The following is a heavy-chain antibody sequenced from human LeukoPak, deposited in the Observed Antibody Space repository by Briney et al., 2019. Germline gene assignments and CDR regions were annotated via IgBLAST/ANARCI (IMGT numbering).Heavy chain of an antibody. V-gene: IGHV4-4*09. D-gene: IGHD1-1*01. CDR3: ARHTVEGPGAHFEY. CDR1: GGSFSGYH. J-gene: IGHJ4*02. Sequence: SETLSLTCTVSGGSFSGYHWSWIRQSPVKGLERIGTMAINRNTDYSPPLGSRVTISLDTTKTHLSLRLTSVTAADSAMYYCARHTVEGPGAHFEYWGQGTLVTVSS. CDR2: MAINRNT.